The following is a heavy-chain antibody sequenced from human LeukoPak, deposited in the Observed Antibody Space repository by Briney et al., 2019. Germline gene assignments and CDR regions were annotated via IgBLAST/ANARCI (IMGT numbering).Heavy chain of an antibody. V-gene: IGHV4-34*01. CDR3: ARDQPWYYYDSSGYYYYY. CDR1: GGSFSGYY. J-gene: IGHJ4*02. D-gene: IGHD3-22*01. Sequence: SETLSLTCAVYGGSFSGYYWSWIRQPPGKGLEWIGGINHSGSTNYNPSLKSRVTISVDTSKNQFSLKLSSVTAADTAVYYCARDQPWYYYDSSGYYYYYWGQGTPVTVSS. CDR2: INHSGST.